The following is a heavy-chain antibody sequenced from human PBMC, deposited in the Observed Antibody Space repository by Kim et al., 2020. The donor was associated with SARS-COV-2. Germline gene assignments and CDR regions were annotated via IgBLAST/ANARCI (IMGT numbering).Heavy chain of an antibody. CDR1: GFTFSHYA. Sequence: GGSLRLSCVASGFTFSHYAMYWVRLAPGKGLEWVAFIWYDGTNKYYKDSVKGRFTVSRDNSKNTFHLQMDSLGVDDSGIYYCAKARGSSPVDCIDHWGQGSLVSVSP. V-gene: IGHV3-33*03. D-gene: IGHD2-21*02. CDR2: IWYDGTNK. CDR3: AKARGSSPVDCIDH. J-gene: IGHJ1*01.